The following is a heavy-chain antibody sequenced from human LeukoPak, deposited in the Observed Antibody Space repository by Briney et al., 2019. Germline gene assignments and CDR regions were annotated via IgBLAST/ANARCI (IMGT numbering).Heavy chain of an antibody. J-gene: IGHJ4*02. CDR1: GFPFSSYA. D-gene: IGHD3-10*01. CDR3: ARESELWFGFTGDYFDY. V-gene: IGHV3-30-3*01. CDR2: ISYDGSNK. Sequence: GFLRLSCAASGFPFSSYAMHWVRQAPGKGLEWVAVISYDGSNKYYADSVKGRFTISRDNSKNTLYLQMNSLRAEDTAVYYCARESELWFGFTGDYFDYWGQGTLVTVSS.